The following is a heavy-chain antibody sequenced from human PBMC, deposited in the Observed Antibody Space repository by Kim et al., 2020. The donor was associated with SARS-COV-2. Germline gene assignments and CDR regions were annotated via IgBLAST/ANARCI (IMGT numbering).Heavy chain of an antibody. CDR3: AKCLFGGCDY. D-gene: IGHD3-10*02. V-gene: IGHV3-23*01. Sequence: TTSYAASVRCRFTSSRDNSKNTLYLQMNSLRAEDTAIDYCAKCLFGGCDYWGQGTLVTVSS. J-gene: IGHJ4*02. CDR2: TT.